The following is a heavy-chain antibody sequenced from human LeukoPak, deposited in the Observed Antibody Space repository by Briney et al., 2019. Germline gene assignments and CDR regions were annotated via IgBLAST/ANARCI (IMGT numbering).Heavy chain of an antibody. D-gene: IGHD6-6*01. CDR2: IYYSGST. J-gene: IGHJ4*02. Sequence: SETLSLTCTVSGGSISNSGYYWAWIRQPPGKGLDWIGSIYYSGSTYYNSSLKSRVTISVDTSKNQFSLKLSSVTAADTAVYYCARDGPYSSSYYFDYWGQGTLVTVSS. CDR1: GGSISNSGYY. V-gene: IGHV4-39*07. CDR3: ARDGPYSSSYYFDY.